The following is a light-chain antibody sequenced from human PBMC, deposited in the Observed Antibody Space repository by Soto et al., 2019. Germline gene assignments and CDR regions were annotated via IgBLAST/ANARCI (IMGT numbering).Light chain of an antibody. CDR1: QSIITW. CDR3: QQYNTYPLT. Sequence: DIQMTQSPSTLPASVGDRVSITCRASQSIITWLAWYQQKPGKAPKLLIQKASTLESGVPSRFSGSGSGTEFSRTIINLQPDDIATDYCQQYNTYPLTFGGGTKVEIK. CDR2: KAS. J-gene: IGKJ4*01. V-gene: IGKV1-5*03.